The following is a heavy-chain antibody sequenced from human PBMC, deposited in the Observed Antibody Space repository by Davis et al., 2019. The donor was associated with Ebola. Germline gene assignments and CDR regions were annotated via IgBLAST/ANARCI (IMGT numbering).Heavy chain of an antibody. Sequence: ESLKISCAASGFTVSSNYMIWVRQAPGKGLEWVSLLYSSGSTFYADSVKGRFTVSRDNSKNTLYLQMNSLRAEDTAVYYCAKGLGPSYWGQGTLVTVSS. CDR2: LYSSGST. CDR1: GFTVSSNY. V-gene: IGHV3-53*01. CDR3: AKGLGPSY. D-gene: IGHD7-27*01. J-gene: IGHJ4*02.